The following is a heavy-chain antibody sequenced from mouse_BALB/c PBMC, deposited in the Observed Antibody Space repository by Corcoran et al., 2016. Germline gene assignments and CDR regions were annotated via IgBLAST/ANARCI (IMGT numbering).Heavy chain of an antibody. D-gene: IGHD2-2*01. Sequence: EVQLQRSGAELVKPGASVKLSCTASGFNIKDTYMHWVKQRPEQGLEWIGRIDPANGNTKYDPKFQGKATITADTSSNTAYLQLSSLTSEDTAVYYCARGWLRRRDFDVWGAGTTVTVSS. V-gene: IGHV14-3*02. CDR2: IDPANGNT. J-gene: IGHJ1*01. CDR3: ARGWLRRRDFDV. CDR1: GFNIKDTY.